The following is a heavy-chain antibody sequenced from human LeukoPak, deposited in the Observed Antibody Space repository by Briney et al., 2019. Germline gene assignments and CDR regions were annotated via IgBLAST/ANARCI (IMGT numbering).Heavy chain of an antibody. Sequence: GGSLRLSCAASGFTFSNYAMSWVRQAPGKGLEWVSAISGSGGSTYYADSVKGRFTISRDNSKNTLYLQMNSLRAEDTAVYYCAKDQIVGANLYYFDYWGQGTLVTVSS. CDR3: AKDQIVGANLYYFDY. D-gene: IGHD1-26*01. CDR2: ISGSGGST. CDR1: GFTFSNYA. V-gene: IGHV3-23*01. J-gene: IGHJ4*02.